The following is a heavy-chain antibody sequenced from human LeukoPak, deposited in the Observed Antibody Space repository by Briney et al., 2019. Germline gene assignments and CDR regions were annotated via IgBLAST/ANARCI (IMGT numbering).Heavy chain of an antibody. CDR2: IYYSGST. CDR3: ARDEGVYYDSSGYNDY. J-gene: IGHJ4*02. D-gene: IGHD3-22*01. Sequence: SETLSLTCTVSGGSVSSGSYYCSWIRQPPGKGLEWIGYIYYSGSTNYNPSLKSRVTISVDTSKNQFSLKLSSVTAADTAVYYCARDEGVYYDSSGYNDYWGQGTLVTVSS. CDR1: GGSVSSGSYY. V-gene: IGHV4-61*01.